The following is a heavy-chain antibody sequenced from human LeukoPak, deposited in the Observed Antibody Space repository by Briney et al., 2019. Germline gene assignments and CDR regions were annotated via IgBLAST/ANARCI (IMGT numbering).Heavy chain of an antibody. Sequence: SETLSLTCTVSGGSISSSNYYWGWLRQPPGKGLEWIGSIYYSGSTYYNPSLKSRVTISVDTSKNQFSLKLSSVTAADTAVYYCATMGLTGAIPYFDYWGQGTLVTVSS. D-gene: IGHD1-26*01. V-gene: IGHV4-39*01. CDR3: ATMGLTGAIPYFDY. CDR1: GGSISSSNYY. CDR2: IYYSGST. J-gene: IGHJ4*02.